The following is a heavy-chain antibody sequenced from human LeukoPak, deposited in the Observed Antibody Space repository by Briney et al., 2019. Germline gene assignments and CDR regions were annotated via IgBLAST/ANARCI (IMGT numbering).Heavy chain of an antibody. CDR3: ARDQTAAAGGEFDY. CDR1: GGSISSYY. V-gene: IGHV4-59*01. Sequence: SETLPLTCTVSGGSISSYYWSWIRQPPGKGLEWIGYIYYSGSTNYNPSLKSRVTISVDTSKNQFSLKLSSVTAADTAVYYCARDQTAAAGGEFDYWGQGTLVTVSS. D-gene: IGHD6-13*01. J-gene: IGHJ4*02. CDR2: IYYSGST.